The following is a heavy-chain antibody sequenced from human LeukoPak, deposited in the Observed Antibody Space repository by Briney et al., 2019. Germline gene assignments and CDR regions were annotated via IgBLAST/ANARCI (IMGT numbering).Heavy chain of an antibody. J-gene: IGHJ5*02. CDR3: ARDYRVSYGSGSYYNPFDP. CDR1: GFTFSSYW. Sequence: GGSLRLSCAASGFTFSSYWMHWVRQAPGKGLVWVSRINGDGSSTSYADSMKGRFTISRDNAKNTLYLQMNSLRAEDTAVYYCARDYRVSYGSGSYYNPFDPWGQGTLVTVSS. D-gene: IGHD3-10*01. CDR2: INGDGSST. V-gene: IGHV3-74*03.